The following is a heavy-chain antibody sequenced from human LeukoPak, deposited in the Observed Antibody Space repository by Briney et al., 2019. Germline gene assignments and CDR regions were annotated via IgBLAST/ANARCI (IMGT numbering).Heavy chain of an antibody. V-gene: IGHV1-18*01. D-gene: IGHD3-9*01. CDR1: GYTFTGYG. CDR2: ISTYNGAT. Sequence: ASVKVSCKASGYTFTGYGVSWVRQAPGQGLEWMGWISTYNGATNYAQKLQGRVTMTTDTSTRTAYMELRSLRSDDTAVYYCARDRSPYYDILTGYPAGNYDCWGQGTLVTVSS. CDR3: ARDRSPYYDILTGYPAGNYDC. J-gene: IGHJ4*02.